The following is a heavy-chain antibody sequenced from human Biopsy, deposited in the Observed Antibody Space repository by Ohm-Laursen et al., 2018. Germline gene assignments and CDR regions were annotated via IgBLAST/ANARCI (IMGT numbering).Heavy chain of an antibody. V-gene: IGHV1-2*02. CDR1: GYTSTDYY. CDR3: ARDRMVTIITLVRADTFDI. J-gene: IGHJ3*02. D-gene: IGHD3-10*01. CDR2: VNPNSGTT. Sequence: ASVKVSCKASGYTSTDYYIYWVRQAPGQGLEWMGWVNPNSGTTNYAQKFQGRVTMTSDTSISTAYIELRRLISDDTAVYFCARDRMVTIITLVRADTFDIWGQGTLVSVSS.